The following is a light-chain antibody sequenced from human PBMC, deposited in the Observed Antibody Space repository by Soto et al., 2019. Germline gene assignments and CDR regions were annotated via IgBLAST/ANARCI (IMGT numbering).Light chain of an antibody. J-gene: IGKJ4*01. V-gene: IGKV1-39*01. CDR2: AAS. CDR3: QQYYSYPLT. Sequence: DIQMTQSPSSLSASVGDRVTITCRASQSVNTYLHWYQQKAGQAPKLLIYAASNLQSGVPSRFSGRGSGTDFTLTINSLQREDFATYYCQQYYSYPLTFGGGTKVDIK. CDR1: QSVNTY.